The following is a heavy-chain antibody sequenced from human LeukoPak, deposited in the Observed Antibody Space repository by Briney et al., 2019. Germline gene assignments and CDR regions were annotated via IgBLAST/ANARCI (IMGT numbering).Heavy chain of an antibody. CDR3: AKYERAAAGTRPYYFDY. CDR2: IRYDGSNK. J-gene: IGHJ4*02. D-gene: IGHD6-13*01. V-gene: IGHV3-30*02. CDR1: GFTFSSYG. Sequence: GALRLSCAASGFTFSSYGVHWVRQAPGKGLEWVAFIRYDGSNKYCADSVKGRFTISRDNSKNTLYLQMNSLRAEDTAVYYCAKYERAAAGTRPYYFDYWGQGTLVTVSS.